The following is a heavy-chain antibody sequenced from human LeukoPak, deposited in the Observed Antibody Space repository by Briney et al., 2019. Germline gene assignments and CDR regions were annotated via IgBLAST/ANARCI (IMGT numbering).Heavy chain of an antibody. Sequence: GGSLRLSCAASGFTFSSYGMHWVRQAPGKGLEWVAVISYDGSNKYYADSVKGRSTISRDNSKNTLYLQMNSLRAEDTAVYYCAKDEGPGGIFGVDSYAFDIWGQGTMVTVSS. CDR1: GFTFSSYG. V-gene: IGHV3-30*18. CDR2: ISYDGSNK. CDR3: AKDEGPGGIFGVDSYAFDI. J-gene: IGHJ3*02. D-gene: IGHD3-3*01.